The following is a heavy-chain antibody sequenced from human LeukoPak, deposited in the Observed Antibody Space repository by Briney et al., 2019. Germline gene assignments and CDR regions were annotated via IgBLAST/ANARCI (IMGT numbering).Heavy chain of an antibody. Sequence: GGSLRLSCTASGFTTHYWLNWVRQSPGKGLEWVANIDRDGRVQHYVDSVEGRFTISRDNAKNSLYLQMNSLRAEDTAVYYCARSGRGVDSFYFYMDVWGKGTTVTVSS. CDR2: IDRDGRVQ. D-gene: IGHD3-10*01. V-gene: IGHV3-7*01. CDR1: GFTTHYW. J-gene: IGHJ6*03. CDR3: ARSGRGVDSFYFYMDV.